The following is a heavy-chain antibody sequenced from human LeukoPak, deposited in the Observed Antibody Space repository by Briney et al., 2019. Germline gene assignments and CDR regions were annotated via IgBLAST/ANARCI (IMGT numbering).Heavy chain of an antibody. J-gene: IGHJ4*02. CDR3: AVLYDSSGYYRRYFDY. V-gene: IGHV5-51*01. CDR1: GYSFTSYW. Sequence: GESLKISCKGSGYSFTSYWIGWVRQMPGKGLEWMGIIYPGDSDTRYSPSFQGQVTISADRSISTAYLQWSSLKASDTAMYYCAVLYDSSGYYRRYFDYWGQGTLVTVSS. CDR2: IYPGDSDT. D-gene: IGHD3-22*01.